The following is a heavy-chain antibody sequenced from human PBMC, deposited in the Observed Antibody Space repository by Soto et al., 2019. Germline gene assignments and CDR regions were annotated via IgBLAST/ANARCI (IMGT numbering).Heavy chain of an antibody. D-gene: IGHD6-13*01. J-gene: IGHJ6*03. CDR1: GGSFSGYY. CDR3: ARGPSFFDRVSSSCPPAV. CDR2: INHSGTT. V-gene: IGHV4-34*01. Sequence: PSDALSLTCAVYGGSFSGYYWNWIRQPPGKGLECIDEINHSGTTNYNPSLKSRLTISIDTSKVQFSLKLTSMTAADTAVYYWARGPSFFDRVSSSCPPAVWGNGTTVT.